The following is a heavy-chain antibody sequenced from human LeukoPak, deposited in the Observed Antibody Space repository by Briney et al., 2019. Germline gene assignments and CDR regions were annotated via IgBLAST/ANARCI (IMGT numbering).Heavy chain of an antibody. D-gene: IGHD4/OR15-4a*01. Sequence: GRSLRLSCAASGFSFSSSAMTWVRQAPGQGGVWVSGIRGIGSSTDDTDSVKGRFTISRDHSKNTLELQMNSLRVEYTAVYYCAKVTMVGWYFDLWGRGTLVTVSS. CDR3: AKVTMVGWYFDL. V-gene: IGHV3-23*01. CDR2: IRGIGSST. CDR1: GFSFSSSA. J-gene: IGHJ2*01.